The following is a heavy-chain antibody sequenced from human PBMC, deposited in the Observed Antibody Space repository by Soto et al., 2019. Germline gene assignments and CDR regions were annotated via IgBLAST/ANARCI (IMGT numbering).Heavy chain of an antibody. CDR3: ARTPDYYDSSGSVY. D-gene: IGHD3-22*01. CDR1: GETFYIHG. J-gene: IGHJ4*02. Sequence: APVKVSCTASGETFYIHGISWGRKAPGQGLEWMGWISAYNGNTNYAQKLQGRVTMTTDTSTSTAYMELRSLRSDDTAVYYCARTPDYYDSSGSVYWGQGTLVTVSS. V-gene: IGHV1-18*01. CDR2: ISAYNGNT.